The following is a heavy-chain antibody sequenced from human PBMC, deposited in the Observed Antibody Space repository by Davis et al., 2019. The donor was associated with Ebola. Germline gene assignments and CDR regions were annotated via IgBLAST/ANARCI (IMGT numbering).Heavy chain of an antibody. CDR2: IYHSGST. D-gene: IGHD5-24*01. CDR3: ARSRAIPYYYYGMDV. V-gene: IGHV4-4*02. Sequence: MPSETLSLTCAVSGGSISSSNWWSLVRQPPGKGLEWIGEIYHSGSTNYNPSLKSRVNISVDKSKNQFSLKLSSVTAADTAVYYCARSRAIPYYYYGMDVWGQGTTVTVSS. J-gene: IGHJ6*02. CDR1: GGSISSSNW.